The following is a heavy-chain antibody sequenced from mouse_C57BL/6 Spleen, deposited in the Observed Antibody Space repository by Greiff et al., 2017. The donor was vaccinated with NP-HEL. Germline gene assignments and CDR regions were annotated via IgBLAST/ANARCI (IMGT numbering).Heavy chain of an antibody. CDR2: INPNNGGT. J-gene: IGHJ2*01. CDR3: ARRGLWSYYFDY. CDR1: GYTFTDYN. V-gene: IGHV1-22*01. Sequence: EVQLQQSGPELVKPGASVKMSCKASGYTFTDYNMHWVKQSHGKSLEWIGYINPNNGGTSYNQKFKGKATLTVNKSSSTAYMELRSLTSEDSEVYYCARRGLWSYYFDYWGQGTTLTVSS. D-gene: IGHD1-1*02.